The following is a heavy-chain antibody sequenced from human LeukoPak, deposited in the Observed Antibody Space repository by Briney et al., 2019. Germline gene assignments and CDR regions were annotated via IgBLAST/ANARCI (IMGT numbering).Heavy chain of an antibody. V-gene: IGHV3-7*01. CDR1: GFTFSSYW. J-gene: IGHJ4*02. Sequence: GGSLRLSCAASGFTFSSYWMSWVRQAPGKGLEWVANIKQDGSEKYYVDSVKGRFTISRDNAKNSLCLQMNSLRGDDTALYYCAREHWFGELGTWGQGTLVSVSS. D-gene: IGHD3-10*01. CDR2: IKQDGSEK. CDR3: AREHWFGELGT.